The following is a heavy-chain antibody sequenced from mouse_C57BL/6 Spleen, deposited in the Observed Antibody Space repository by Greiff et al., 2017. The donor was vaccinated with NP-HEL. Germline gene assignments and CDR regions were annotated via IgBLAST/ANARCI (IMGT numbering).Heavy chain of an antibody. D-gene: IGHD1-1*01. CDR2: IDPEDGET. Sequence: EVQRVESGAELVKPGASVKLSCTASGFNIKDYYMHWVKQRTEQGLEWIGRIDPEDGETKYAPKFQGKATITADTSSNTAYLQLSSLTSEDTAVYYCARGPLVGTVVAEDYWGQGTTLTVSS. CDR3: ARGPLVGTVVAEDY. V-gene: IGHV14-2*01. CDR1: GFNIKDYY. J-gene: IGHJ2*01.